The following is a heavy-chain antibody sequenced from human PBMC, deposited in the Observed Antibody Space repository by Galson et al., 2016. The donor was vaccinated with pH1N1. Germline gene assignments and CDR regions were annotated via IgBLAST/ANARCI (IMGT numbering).Heavy chain of an antibody. CDR2: IYHNNGPA. Sequence: ATLSLTCDVSGFSISSGYYWGWIRQSPGKGLEWIGNIYHNNGPAYYDPSLRDPVTMSVDTSKNQFTLKLSSVTAADTAMYYCAKVSFSGASHFYDHWGRGILVIVSS. CDR1: GFSISSGYY. V-gene: IGHV4-38-2*01. CDR3: AKVSFSGASHFYDH. J-gene: IGHJ4*02. D-gene: IGHD3-10*01.